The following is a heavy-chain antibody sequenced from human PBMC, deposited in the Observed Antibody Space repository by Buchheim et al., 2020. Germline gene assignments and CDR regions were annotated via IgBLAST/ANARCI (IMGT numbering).Heavy chain of an antibody. CDR1: EFTFSNYN. D-gene: IGHD2/OR15-2a*01. Sequence: EVQLVESGGGLVQPGGSLRLSCVVSEFTFSNYNMDWVRQAPGKGLEWVSYIHASSRPIYYVASVKGRFTVSRDNAKNSLYLQMNSLSAEDTAVYYCVGDENIAGNFEFWGQGTL. CDR3: VGDENIAGNFEF. V-gene: IGHV3-48*04. J-gene: IGHJ4*02. CDR2: IHASSRPI.